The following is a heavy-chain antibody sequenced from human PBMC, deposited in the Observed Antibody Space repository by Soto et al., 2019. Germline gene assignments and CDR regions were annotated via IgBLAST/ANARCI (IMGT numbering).Heavy chain of an antibody. CDR2: MSFDGSNK. D-gene: IGHD1-1*01. CDR3: AKEFGWELQLSHPYYDSGMDV. Sequence: QVQLVESGGGVVQPGRSLRLSCAASGFTFRSYGMQWVRQAPGKGLEWVALMSFDGSNKYYADSVRGRFTISSDNSKSTLYLQMDILRPEDTAVYYCAKEFGWELQLSHPYYDSGMDVWGQGTTVTVSS. V-gene: IGHV3-30*18. J-gene: IGHJ6*02. CDR1: GFTFRSYG.